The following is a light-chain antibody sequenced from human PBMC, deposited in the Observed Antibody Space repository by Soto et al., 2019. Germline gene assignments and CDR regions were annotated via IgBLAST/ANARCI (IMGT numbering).Light chain of an antibody. CDR2: EAS. CDR3: QQYGTSST. V-gene: IGKV3-20*01. Sequence: EIVLTQSPATLSVSPEERATLSCRASQTARSDYLAWYRQSPGQPPRLLLFEASNRAPGIPDRFSGSGSGTDFTPTIRRLEPEDFAVYYCQQYGTSSTFGQGTKVDI. CDR1: QTARSDY. J-gene: IGKJ1*01.